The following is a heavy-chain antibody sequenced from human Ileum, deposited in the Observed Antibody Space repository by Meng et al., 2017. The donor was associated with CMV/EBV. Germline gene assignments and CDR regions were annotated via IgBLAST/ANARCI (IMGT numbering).Heavy chain of an antibody. D-gene: IGHD2-21*02. V-gene: IGHV6-1*01. J-gene: IGHJ4*02. CDR1: GDRVSSNSAA. CDR2: TFYKSKWYN. CDR3: ARGVYETTALDY. Sequence: ITGDRVSSNSAAWNWSRQSPSRGLEWLGRTFYKSKWYNDYAVSEKSRISINPDTSKNQFSLQLNSVTPEDTAVYYCARGVYETTALDYWGQGTLVTVSS.